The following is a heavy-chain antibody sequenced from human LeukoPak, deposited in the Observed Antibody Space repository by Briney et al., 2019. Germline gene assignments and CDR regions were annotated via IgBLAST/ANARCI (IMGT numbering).Heavy chain of an antibody. V-gene: IGHV3-23*01. CDR1: GFTFSSYS. CDR2: ISGSGGGT. J-gene: IGHJ4*02. Sequence: GGSLRLSCAASGFTFSSYSMNWVRQAPGKGLEWVSTISGSGGGTYYADSVKGRFTISRDNSKNTLYLQMNSLRAEDTAVYYCAKGRDYYDSSGFIDYWGQGTLVTVSS. CDR3: AKGRDYYDSSGFIDY. D-gene: IGHD3-22*01.